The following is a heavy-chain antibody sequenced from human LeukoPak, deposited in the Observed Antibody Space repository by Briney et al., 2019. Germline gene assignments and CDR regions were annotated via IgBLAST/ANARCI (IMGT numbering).Heavy chain of an antibody. V-gene: IGHV3-23*01. D-gene: IGHD2-2*01. CDR3: AHGSMYQLDY. J-gene: IGHJ4*02. Sequence: GGSLRLSCAASRFTVSTYGMNWVRQTPGKGLEWVSAISGSGNRAYHADSVKGRFTISRDNAKNTLYRQMNSLRAEDTAVYYCAHGSMYQLDYWGQGTLVTVSS. CDR2: ISGSGNRA. CDR1: RFTVSTYG.